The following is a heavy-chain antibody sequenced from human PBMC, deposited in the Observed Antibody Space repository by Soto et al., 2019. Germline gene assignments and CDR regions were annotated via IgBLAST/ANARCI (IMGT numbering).Heavy chain of an antibody. D-gene: IGHD3-16*02. V-gene: IGHV4-31*11. CDR1: GDYISCEACY. CDR2: ISYSGST. J-gene: IGHJ4*02. Sequence: HSDTPSFTYAVSGDYISCEACYWSWISQHPGKGLEWIGYISYSGSTYYNPSLKSRVTISVDTSKNQFSLKLTSVTAADTAVYYCARYRFSDTWSKFDYWGQGTLVTFYS. CDR3: ARYRFSDTWSKFDY.